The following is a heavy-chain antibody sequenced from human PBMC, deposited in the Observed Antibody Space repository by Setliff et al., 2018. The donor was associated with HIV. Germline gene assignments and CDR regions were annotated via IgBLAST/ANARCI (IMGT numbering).Heavy chain of an antibody. V-gene: IGHV4-59*01. D-gene: IGHD5-12*01. CDR2: IYYSGAT. CDR1: GGSISSYY. Sequence: PSETLSLTCSVSGGSISSYYWSWIRQPPGKGLEWIGYIYYSGATNYNPSLKSRVTISVDTSKNQFSLRLSSVTAAGTAVYYCAGSGDMATFYWYFDLWGRGTLVTVSS. J-gene: IGHJ2*01. CDR3: AGSGDMATFYWYFDL.